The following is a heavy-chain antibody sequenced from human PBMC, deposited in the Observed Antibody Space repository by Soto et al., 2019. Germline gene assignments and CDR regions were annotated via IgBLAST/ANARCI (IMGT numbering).Heavy chain of an antibody. Sequence: QVQLVGSGGGVVQPGRSLRLSCAASGVTFSNYAMHWVRQAPGKGLEWVAVIWSDGTNKYYADSVKGRFTISRDKSKNTLYLQMNSLRAEDTEVYYCARAPLTIYDTSGYYDYWGQGIQVTVSS. J-gene: IGHJ4*02. D-gene: IGHD3-22*01. CDR2: IWSDGTNK. V-gene: IGHV3-33*01. CDR1: GVTFSNYA. CDR3: ARAPLTIYDTSGYYDY.